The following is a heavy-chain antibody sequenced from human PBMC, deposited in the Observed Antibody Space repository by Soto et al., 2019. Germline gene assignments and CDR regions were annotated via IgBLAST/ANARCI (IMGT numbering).Heavy chain of an antibody. CDR3: ARDTMNYYDSTSPRYNWFDP. CDR2: IIPIFGTA. V-gene: IGHV1-69*13. J-gene: IGHJ5*02. D-gene: IGHD3-22*01. Sequence: ASVKVSCKASGGTFSSYAISRVRQAPGQGLEWMGGIIPIFGTANYAQKFQGRVTITADESTSTAYMELSSLRSEDTAVYYCARDTMNYYDSTSPRYNWFDPWGQGTLVTVSS. CDR1: GGTFSSYA.